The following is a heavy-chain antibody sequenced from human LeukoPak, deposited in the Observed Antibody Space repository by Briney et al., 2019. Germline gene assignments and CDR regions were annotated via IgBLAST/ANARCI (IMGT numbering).Heavy chain of an antibody. D-gene: IGHD1-7*01. J-gene: IGHJ6*02. Sequence: SETLSLTCTVSGGSISSYYWSWIRQPPGKGLEWIGYIYYSGSTNYNPSLKSRVTISVDTSKNQFSLKLSSVTAADTAVYYCARDNWNYGSSMDVWGQGITVIVSS. CDR3: ARDNWNYGSSMDV. CDR1: GGSISSYY. CDR2: IYYSGST. V-gene: IGHV4-59*01.